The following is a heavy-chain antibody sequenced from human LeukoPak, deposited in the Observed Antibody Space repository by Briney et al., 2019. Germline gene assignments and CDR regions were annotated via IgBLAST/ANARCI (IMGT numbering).Heavy chain of an antibody. CDR1: GFTFCSYS. Sequence: GGSLRLSCAASGFTFCSYSMSWVPQAPGKGLEWVSAISSSSSYIYYAASVKGRFTISRDNAKNSLYLQMNSLRAEDTAVYYCARTIEEYCSGGSCYHYYFDYWGQGTLVTVSS. D-gene: IGHD2-15*01. CDR3: ARTIEEYCSGGSCYHYYFDY. CDR2: ISSSSSYI. V-gene: IGHV3-21*01. J-gene: IGHJ4*02.